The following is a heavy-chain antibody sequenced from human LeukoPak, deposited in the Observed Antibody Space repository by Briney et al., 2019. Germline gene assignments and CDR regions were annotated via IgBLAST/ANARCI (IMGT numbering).Heavy chain of an antibody. V-gene: IGHV3-30*18. CDR3: AKEGGVLWFGSHFDY. D-gene: IGHD3-10*01. J-gene: IGHJ4*02. CDR2: ISYDGSNK. Sequence: GRSLRLSCAASGFTFSSYDMHWVRQAPGKGLEWVAVISYDGSNKYYADSVKGRFTISRDNSKNTLYLQMNSLRAEDTAVYCCAKEGGVLWFGSHFDYWGQGTLVTVSS. CDR1: GFTFSSYD.